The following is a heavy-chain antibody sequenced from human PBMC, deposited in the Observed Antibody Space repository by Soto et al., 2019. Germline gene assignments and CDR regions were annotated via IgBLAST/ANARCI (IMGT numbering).Heavy chain of an antibody. Sequence: GGSLRLSCGASGFAFSNYAMHRVRQAPGKGLEWVALTSYDGNNEYYTDSVKGRFTISRDNSKNTLFLQMNSPRPEDTAVYYCAKDKGVFNWATSYFDYWGQGALVTVSS. CDR3: AKDKGVFNWATSYFDY. D-gene: IGHD1-1*01. V-gene: IGHV3-30*18. J-gene: IGHJ4*02. CDR2: TSYDGNNE. CDR1: GFAFSNYA.